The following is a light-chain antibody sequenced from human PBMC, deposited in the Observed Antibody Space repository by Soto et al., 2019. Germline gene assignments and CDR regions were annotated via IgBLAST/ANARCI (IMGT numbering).Light chain of an antibody. V-gene: IGKV3-15*01. J-gene: IGKJ1*01. CDR1: QSVRSN. CDR3: QQYNDWLWT. Sequence: EIVMTQSPVTLSVSPGERATLSCRASQSVRSNLAWYQQKPGQAPRLLIYGAATRATGIPARFSGSGSGTEFTLTISNVQSEDFAVYYCQQYNDWLWTFGQGTKVEIK. CDR2: GAA.